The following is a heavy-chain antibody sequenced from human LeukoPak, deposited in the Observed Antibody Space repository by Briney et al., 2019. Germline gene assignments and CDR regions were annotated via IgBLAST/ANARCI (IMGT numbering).Heavy chain of an antibody. CDR1: GSSVRSDNYY. D-gene: IGHD3-22*01. V-gene: IGHV4-61*01. CDR3: ARVNDSSGYYYDAFDI. J-gene: IGHJ3*02. CDR2: VYYSGRT. Sequence: SETLSLTCAVSGSSVRSDNYYWNWIRQPPGKGLEWVGNVYYSGRTNYNPSLKSRVTISVDTSKNQFSLKLSSVTAADTAVYYCARVNDSSGYYYDAFDIWGQGTMVTVSS.